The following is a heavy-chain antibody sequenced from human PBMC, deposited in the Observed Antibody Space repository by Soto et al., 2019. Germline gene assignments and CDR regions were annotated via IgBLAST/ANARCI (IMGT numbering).Heavy chain of an antibody. J-gene: IGHJ4*02. CDR2: ISHTGNT. V-gene: IGHV4-30-2*01. CDR1: GASISSSGYS. Sequence: QLHLQASGSGLVKPSQTLSLTCAVSGASISSSGYSWSWIRQPPGKGLEWIGHISHTGNTYSNPSLKTRVTTSVDPSKKQFSLEPNSVTAADTAVYYCARLVTVIDYFDYWGQGTLVPVSS. D-gene: IGHD5-18*01. CDR3: ARLVTVIDYFDY.